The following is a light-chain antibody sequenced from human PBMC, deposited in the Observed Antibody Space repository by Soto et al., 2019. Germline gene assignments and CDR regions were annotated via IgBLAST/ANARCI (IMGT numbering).Light chain of an antibody. V-gene: IGKV3D-15*01. Sequence: EIVMTQSPATLSVSPGERVTLFCRASQSVSYNLAWYQQKPGQAPRLLIYNASNRATGIPDRFSGSGSGTDFTLTISSLQSEDFGVYYCLHRMNWPLTFGQGTRLEIK. CDR1: QSVSYN. CDR2: NAS. CDR3: LHRMNWPLT. J-gene: IGKJ5*01.